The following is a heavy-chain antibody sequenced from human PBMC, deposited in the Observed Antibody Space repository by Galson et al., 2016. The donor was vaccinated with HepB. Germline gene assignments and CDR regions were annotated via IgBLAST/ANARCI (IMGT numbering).Heavy chain of an antibody. CDR2: INPNSGDT. CDR3: ARGAERESCRTTSCYTFDY. Sequence: SVKVSCKASGYTFTCYYIHWVRQAPGQGLEWMGWINPNSGDTHYAQKFQGWVTMTTDTSTSTAYMELRSLRSDDTAVYYCARGAERESCRTTSCYTFDYWGQGTLVTVSS. D-gene: IGHD2-2*02. CDR1: GYTFTCYY. J-gene: IGHJ4*02. V-gene: IGHV1-2*04.